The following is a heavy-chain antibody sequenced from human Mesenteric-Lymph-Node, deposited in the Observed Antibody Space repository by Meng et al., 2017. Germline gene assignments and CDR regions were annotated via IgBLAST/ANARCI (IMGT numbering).Heavy chain of an antibody. Sequence: QVQLVQSGAEVKKPGAAVKVYGKASGYTFTNYAIQWVRQAPGQRLEWMGWINSGNGKTKYSEKFQGRVTITRDTSATTAYMELSSLRSEDMAVYYCARGLWEQSRYYFDSWGQGTLVTVSS. J-gene: IGHJ4*02. CDR2: INSGNGKT. D-gene: IGHD1-26*01. CDR1: GYTFTNYA. V-gene: IGHV1-3*01. CDR3: ARGLWEQSRYYFDS.